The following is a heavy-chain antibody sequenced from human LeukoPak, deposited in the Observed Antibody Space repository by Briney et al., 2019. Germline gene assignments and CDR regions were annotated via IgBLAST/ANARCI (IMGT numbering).Heavy chain of an antibody. CDR1: GGSISSSSYY. CDR3: ARHYYDSSGYYYPVDY. CDR2: IYYSGST. Sequence: PSETLSLTCTVSGGSISSSSYYWGWIRQPPGKGLEWIGSIYYSGSTYYNPSLKSRVTISVDTSKNQFSLKLSSVTAADTAVYYCARHYYDSSGYYYPVDYWGQGTLVTVSS. D-gene: IGHD3-22*01. J-gene: IGHJ4*02. V-gene: IGHV4-39*01.